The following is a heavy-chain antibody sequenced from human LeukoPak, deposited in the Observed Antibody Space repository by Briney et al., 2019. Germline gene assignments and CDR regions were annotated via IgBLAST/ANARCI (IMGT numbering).Heavy chain of an antibody. CDR1: GYSISTGYY. Sequence: SETLSLTCTVSGYSISTGYYWDWIRQPPGKGLEWIGTFYHGGSTYYNPSLKSRVTISVDTSKNQFSLDLISVTAADTAVYYCARHVFGRGYDYWGQGTLVTVSS. CDR2: FYHGGST. CDR3: ARHVFGRGYDY. V-gene: IGHV4-38-2*02. J-gene: IGHJ4*02. D-gene: IGHD5-18*01.